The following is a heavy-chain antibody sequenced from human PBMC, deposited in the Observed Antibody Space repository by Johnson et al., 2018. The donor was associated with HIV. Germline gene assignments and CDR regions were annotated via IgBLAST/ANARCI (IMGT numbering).Heavy chain of an antibody. J-gene: IGHJ3*02. V-gene: IGHV3-73*01. CDR2: IRSKANSYAT. D-gene: IGHD6-13*01. CDR1: GFTFSSFG. CDR3: TTDTSLFSSSSDSEAFDI. Sequence: VQLVESGGGVVQPGGSLRLSCTASGFTFSSFGMHWVRQASGKGLEWVGRIRSKANSYATTYAASVKGRFTISRDDSKNTLYLQLNSLKTEDSAVYYCTTDTSLFSSSSDSEAFDIWGQGTMVTVSS.